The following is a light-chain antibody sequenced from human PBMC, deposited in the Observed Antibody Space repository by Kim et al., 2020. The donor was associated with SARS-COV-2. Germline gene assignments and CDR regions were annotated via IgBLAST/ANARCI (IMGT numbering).Light chain of an antibody. CDR3: YSTDSSDNPWV. CDR1: ALPKKY. CDR2: EDS. Sequence: PGQSARITCSGDALPKKYAYWFQQRSGRAPVLVIYEDSKRPSGIPERFSGSSSGTVATLTISGAQVEDEGDYHNYSTDSSDNPWVFGGGTQLTVL. J-gene: IGLJ3*02. V-gene: IGLV3-10*01.